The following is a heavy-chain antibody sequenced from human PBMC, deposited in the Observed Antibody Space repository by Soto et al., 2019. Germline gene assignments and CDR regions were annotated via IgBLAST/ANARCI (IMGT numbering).Heavy chain of an antibody. CDR2: IGSRTSDI. CDR3: VRDYYDTSGYPNTFDL. D-gene: IGHD3-22*01. Sequence: GGSLRLSCAASGFTLSRHTMNWVRQAPGKGLEWVSFIGSRTSDIYYADSVKGRFTISRDNAKNSLYLDLTRLRAEDTAVYFCVRDYYDTSGYPNTFDLWGQGIXLT. V-gene: IGHV3-21*01. J-gene: IGHJ3*01. CDR1: GFTLSRHT.